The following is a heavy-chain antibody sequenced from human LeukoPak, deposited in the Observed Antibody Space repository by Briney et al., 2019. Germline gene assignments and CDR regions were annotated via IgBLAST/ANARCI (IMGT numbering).Heavy chain of an antibody. CDR2: IYHNGST. D-gene: IGHD3-10*01. J-gene: IGHJ4*02. CDR3: ARGREMGYYYGSGSYSLFDY. Sequence: SETLSLTCAVSGGSISSSNWWSWVRQPPGKGLEWIGEIYHNGSTNYNPSLKSRVTISVDKSKNQFSLKLSSVTAADTAVYYCARGREMGYYYGSGSYSLFDYWGQGTLVTVSS. CDR1: GGSISSSNW. V-gene: IGHV4-4*02.